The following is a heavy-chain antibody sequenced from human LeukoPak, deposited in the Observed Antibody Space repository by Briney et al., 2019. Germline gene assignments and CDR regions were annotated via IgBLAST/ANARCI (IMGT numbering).Heavy chain of an antibody. CDR3: ARVPYETTVTTGWFDP. CDR1: GYTFINYY. CDR2: INPNGGST. J-gene: IGHJ5*02. V-gene: IGHV1-46*01. D-gene: IGHD4-11*01. Sequence: ASVKVSCKTSGYTFINYYIHWVRRAPGQGLEWMGVINPNGGSTTYAQNFQGRVDMTRDTSTGTAYMELSALRSEDTAIYYCARVPYETTVTTGWFDPWGQGTPVTVSS.